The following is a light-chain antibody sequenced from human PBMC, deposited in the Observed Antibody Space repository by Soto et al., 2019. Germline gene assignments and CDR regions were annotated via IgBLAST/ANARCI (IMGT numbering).Light chain of an antibody. CDR2: GAS. V-gene: IGKV3-15*01. Sequence: EIVLTQSPATLSLSPCERATLSFMASQSISNNLAWYQQKPGQAPRLVIYGASTRATGIPARFSGSGSGTEFTLTISSLQSEDFAVYYCQQYNNWPQTFGQGTKVDIK. CDR3: QQYNNWPQT. CDR1: QSISNN. J-gene: IGKJ1*01.